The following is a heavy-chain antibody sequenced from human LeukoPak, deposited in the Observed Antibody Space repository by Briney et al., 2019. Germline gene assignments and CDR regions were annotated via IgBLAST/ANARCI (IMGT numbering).Heavy chain of an antibody. D-gene: IGHD2-21*02. CDR2: ISSSSSYI. J-gene: IGHJ4*02. Sequence: GGSLRLSCVASGFPFSSYGMHWVRQAPGKGLEWVSSISSSSSYIYYADSVKGRFTISRDNAKNSLYLQMNSLRAEDTAVYYCARDSSLAYCGGDCYYFDYWGQGTLVTVSS. V-gene: IGHV3-21*01. CDR1: GFPFSSYG. CDR3: ARDSSLAYCGGDCYYFDY.